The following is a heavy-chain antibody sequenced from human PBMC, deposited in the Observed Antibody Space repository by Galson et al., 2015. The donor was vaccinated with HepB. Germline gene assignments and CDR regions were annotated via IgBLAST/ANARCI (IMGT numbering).Heavy chain of an antibody. CDR3: ARSGTYYDFWSGYYYYYYGMDV. Sequence: VKVSCKASGGTFSSYAISWVRQAPGQGLEWMGGIIPIFGIANYAQKFQGRVTITADESTSTAYMELSSLRSEDTAVYYCARSGTYYDFWSGYYYYYYGMDVWGQGTTVTGSS. J-gene: IGHJ6*02. CDR1: GGTFSSYA. D-gene: IGHD3-3*01. V-gene: IGHV1-69*01. CDR2: IIPIFGIA.